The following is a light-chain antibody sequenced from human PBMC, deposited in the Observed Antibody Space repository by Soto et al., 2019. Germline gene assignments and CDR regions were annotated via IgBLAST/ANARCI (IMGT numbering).Light chain of an antibody. CDR1: QGISND. V-gene: IGKV1-17*01. CDR2: AAS. J-gene: IGKJ1*01. CDR3: LQPPSYPWT. Sequence: DIRMTQSPSSLSASIGDRVTITCRASQGISNDLGWYQQKPGLAPKRLISAASTLQSGVPSRFRGSGSGTEFSITISGLQTEDFATYYCLQPPSYPWTFGQGTKVEIQ.